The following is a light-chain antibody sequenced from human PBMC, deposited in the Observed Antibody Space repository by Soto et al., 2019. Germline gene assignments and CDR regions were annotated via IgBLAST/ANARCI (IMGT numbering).Light chain of an antibody. CDR2: AAS. Sequence: DIQMTQSPSSLSASVGDRVTITCRASQSISSYLNWYQQKPGKAPKLLIYAASSLQSGVPSRFSGSGSGTDFTLTISSLQPEDFATYYCQQYTSYPWTFGQGTEVEI. V-gene: IGKV1-39*01. CDR3: QQYTSYPWT. CDR1: QSISSY. J-gene: IGKJ1*01.